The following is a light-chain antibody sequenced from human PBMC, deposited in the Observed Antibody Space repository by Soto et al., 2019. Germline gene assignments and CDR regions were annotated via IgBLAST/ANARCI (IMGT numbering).Light chain of an antibody. V-gene: IGLV1-51*02. CDR2: END. J-gene: IGLJ2*01. Sequence: QSVLTQPPSVSAAPGQKVTISCSGSGSNIGNNYVSWYQHLPGTAPKLLIYENDKRPSGIPDRFSGSNSGTSATLGITGLQTGDEADYYCGTWDSSLLAKVFGGGTKVTVL. CDR3: GTWDSSLLAKV. CDR1: GSNIGNNY.